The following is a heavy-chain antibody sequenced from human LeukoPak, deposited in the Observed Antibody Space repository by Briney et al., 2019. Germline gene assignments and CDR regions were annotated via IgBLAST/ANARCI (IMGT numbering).Heavy chain of an antibody. CDR3: ARGWDRDWTSTSCYIAYN. J-gene: IGHJ4*02. V-gene: IGHV3-30*09. CDR2: ISYDGSNK. CDR1: GLIFSNYV. Sequence: GGSLRLSCAASGLIFSNYVMHWVRQPPGKGLEWVAVISYDGSNKYYADSVKGRFAISRDNSKNTLYLQMNSLRAEDTAVYYCARGWDRDWTSTSCYIAYNWGQGTLVSVST. D-gene: IGHD2-2*02.